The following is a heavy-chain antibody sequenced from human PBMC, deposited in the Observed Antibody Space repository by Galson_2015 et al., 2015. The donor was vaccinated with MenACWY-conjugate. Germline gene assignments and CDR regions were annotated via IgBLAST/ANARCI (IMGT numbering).Heavy chain of an antibody. V-gene: IGHV3-23*01. CDR3: AKERTWQATREFDY. J-gene: IGHJ4*02. CDR2: ISGSGEHT. Sequence: SLRLSCAATGFTFSNYGMNWVRQAPGKGLEWVSAISGSGEHTYYAHSVKGRFTISRDNPRNTLSLQMNSLSPEDTALYYCAKERTWQATREFDYWGQGTLVTVSS. CDR1: GFTFSNYG. D-gene: IGHD5-12*01.